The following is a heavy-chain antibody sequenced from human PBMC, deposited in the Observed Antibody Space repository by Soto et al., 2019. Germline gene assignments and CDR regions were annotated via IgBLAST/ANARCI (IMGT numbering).Heavy chain of an antibody. CDR1: GGTFSCYA. CDR3: ARGGAGWYDDY. D-gene: IGHD6-13*01. Sequence: GASVKASCKASGGTFSCYAMSWVRQAPGQGLEWMGGIIPIFGTANYAQKFQGRVTITADESTSTAYMELSSLRSEDTAVYYCARGGAGWYDDYWGQATLVTVSS. J-gene: IGHJ4*02. V-gene: IGHV1-69*13. CDR2: IIPIFGTA.